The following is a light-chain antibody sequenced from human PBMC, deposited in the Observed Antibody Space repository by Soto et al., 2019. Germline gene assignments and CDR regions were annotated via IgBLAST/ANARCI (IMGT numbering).Light chain of an antibody. V-gene: IGLV2-14*01. Sequence: QSVLTQPASVSGSPGQSITISCTGTSSDVGGYNYVSWYQQHPGKAPNLIIFDVSNRPSGVSNRFSGSKSGNSASLTISGLQAEDEADYYCSPYTGSNTPVVFGGGTKVTVL. J-gene: IGLJ2*01. CDR1: SSDVGGYNY. CDR2: DVS. CDR3: SPYTGSNTPVV.